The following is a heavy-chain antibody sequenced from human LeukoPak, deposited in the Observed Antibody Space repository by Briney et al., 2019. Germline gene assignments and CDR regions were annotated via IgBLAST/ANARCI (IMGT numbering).Heavy chain of an antibody. Sequence: SETLSLTCTVSGGSISSSSYYWGWIRQPPGKGLEWIGSIYYSGSTYYNPSLKSRVTISVDTSKNQFSLKLSSVTAADTAVYYCARAGGSYGYWGQGTLVTVSS. J-gene: IGHJ4*02. CDR3: ARAGGSYGY. V-gene: IGHV4-39*07. D-gene: IGHD1-26*01. CDR2: IYYSGST. CDR1: GGSISSSSYY.